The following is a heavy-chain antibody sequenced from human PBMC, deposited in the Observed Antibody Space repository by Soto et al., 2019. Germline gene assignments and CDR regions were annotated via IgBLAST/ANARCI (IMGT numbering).Heavy chain of an antibody. J-gene: IGHJ6*02. CDR3: TSSTMVRGVIIPRYYYYGMDV. V-gene: IGHV3-49*03. Sequence: PGGSLRLSCTASGFTFGDYAMSWFRQAPGKGLEWVGFIRSKAYGGTTEYAASVKGRFTISRDDSKSIAYLQMNSLKTEDTAVYYCTSSTMVRGVIIPRYYYYGMDVWGQGTTVTVSS. CDR1: GFTFGDYA. CDR2: IRSKAYGGTT. D-gene: IGHD3-10*01.